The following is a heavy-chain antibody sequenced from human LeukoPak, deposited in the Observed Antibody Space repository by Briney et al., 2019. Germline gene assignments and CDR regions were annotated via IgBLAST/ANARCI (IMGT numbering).Heavy chain of an antibody. CDR2: INPSSGDT. D-gene: IGHD1-26*01. J-gene: IGHJ3*02. V-gene: IGHV1-2*06. CDR1: AYTFTDYY. CDR3: ARERELTFAIGAFDI. Sequence: ASVKVSCKASAYTFTDYYVHWVRQAPGQGLEWMGRINPSSGDTNYAQNFQGRVTMTRDTSISTAYMELSSLRSEDTAVYYCARERELTFAIGAFDIWGQGTMVTVSS.